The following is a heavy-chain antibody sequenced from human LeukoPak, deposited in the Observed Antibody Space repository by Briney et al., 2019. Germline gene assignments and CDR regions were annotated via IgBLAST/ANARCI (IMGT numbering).Heavy chain of an antibody. J-gene: IGHJ4*02. CDR3: ARVGAPYSSSWYFSL. V-gene: IGHV4-59*01. D-gene: IGHD6-13*01. CDR2: IYYSGNA. Sequence: PSETLSLTCTVSGASINGYFRNWIRQPPGKGLEWIGYIYYSGNANYNPSLYNPSLKSRLTILVDTSKNQFSLKLSSVTAADTAVYYCARVGAPYSSSWYFSLWGQGTLVTVSS. CDR1: GASINGYF.